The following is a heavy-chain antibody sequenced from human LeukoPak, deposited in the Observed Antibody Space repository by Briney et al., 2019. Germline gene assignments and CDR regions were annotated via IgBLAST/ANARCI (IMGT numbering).Heavy chain of an antibody. V-gene: IGHV3-30*03. CDR2: ISYDGSNK. Sequence: PGGSLRLSCAASGFTFSSYGMHWVRQAPGKGLEWVAVISYDGSNKYYADSVKGRFTISRDNSKNTMYLQMNSLRAEDTAMYYCARDSIVNGAFDIWGQGTMVTVSS. D-gene: IGHD2/OR15-2a*01. CDR1: GFTFSSYG. CDR3: ARDSIVNGAFDI. J-gene: IGHJ3*02.